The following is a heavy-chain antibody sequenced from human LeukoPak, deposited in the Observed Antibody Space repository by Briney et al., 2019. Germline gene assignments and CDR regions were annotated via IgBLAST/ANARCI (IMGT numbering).Heavy chain of an antibody. CDR3: ARLRCLQLIDY. Sequence: SETLSLTCTVSGGSISSYYWSWLRQPPGKGLEWIGYIYYSGSTNYNPSLKSRVTISVDTSKNQFSLKLSSVTAADTAVYYCARLRCLQLIDYWGQGTLVTVSS. CDR2: IYYSGST. V-gene: IGHV4-59*01. CDR1: GGSISSYY. D-gene: IGHD5-24*01. J-gene: IGHJ4*02.